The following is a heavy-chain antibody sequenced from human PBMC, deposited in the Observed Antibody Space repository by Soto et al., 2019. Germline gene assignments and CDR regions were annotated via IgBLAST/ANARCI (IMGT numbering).Heavy chain of an antibody. J-gene: IGHJ5*02. Sequence: ETLSLTCTVTGGTISGYYWTWIRQSAGGGLEWIGRIYSSGSTNYNPSLKSRVTISLDTSMNHFSLRLSSVTAADTAVYYCARGQRFSDWFDPWGQGTLVTVS. CDR1: GGTISGYY. D-gene: IGHD3-3*01. CDR3: ARGQRFSDWFDP. V-gene: IGHV4-4*07. CDR2: IYSSGST.